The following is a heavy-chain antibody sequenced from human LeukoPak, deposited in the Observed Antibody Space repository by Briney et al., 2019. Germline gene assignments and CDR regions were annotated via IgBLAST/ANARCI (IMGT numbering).Heavy chain of an antibody. D-gene: IGHD2-2*02. CDR1: GFTFSGSA. CDR2: IRSKANSYAT. J-gene: IGHJ4*02. Sequence: GGSLRLSCAASGFTFSGSAMHWVRQASGKGLEWVGRIRSKANSYATAYAASVKGRFTISRDDSKNTAYLQMNSLKTEDTAVYYCTSLHHCSNTSCYNDYWGQGTLVTVSS. CDR3: TSLHHCSNTSCYNDY. V-gene: IGHV3-73*01.